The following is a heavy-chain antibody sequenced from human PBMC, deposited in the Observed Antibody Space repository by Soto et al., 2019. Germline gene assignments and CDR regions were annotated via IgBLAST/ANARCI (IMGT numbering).Heavy chain of an antibody. J-gene: IGHJ4*02. V-gene: IGHV4-34*01. CDR3: ASGRSNFEY. CDR1: GGPFSGYH. Sequence: QVQLQQWGAGLLKPSETLSLTCAVYGGPFSGYHWSWIRQPPGKGLEWIGKINHSGSTNYNPSLKSRVTISVDTSKNQFSLKLSSVTAADTAVYYCASGRSNFEYWDQGTLVTVSS. D-gene: IGHD4-4*01. CDR2: INHSGST.